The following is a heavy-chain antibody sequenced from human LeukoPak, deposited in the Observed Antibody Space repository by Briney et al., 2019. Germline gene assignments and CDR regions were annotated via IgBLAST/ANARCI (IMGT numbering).Heavy chain of an antibody. CDR3: TPDSNSFYLTSFSIDI. CDR1: GFTFSSYS. CDR2: ISSSSSYI. V-gene: IGHV3-21*03. Sequence: GGSLRLSCAASGFTFSSYSMNWARQAPGKGLEWVSSISSSSSYIYYADSVKGRFTISRDNAKNSLYLQMNSLKTEDTAVYYCTPDSNSFYLTSFSIDIWGQGTMVTVSS. D-gene: IGHD2/OR15-2a*01. J-gene: IGHJ3*02.